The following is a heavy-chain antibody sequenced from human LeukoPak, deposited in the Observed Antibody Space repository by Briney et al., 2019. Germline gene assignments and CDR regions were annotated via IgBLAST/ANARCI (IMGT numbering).Heavy chain of an antibody. Sequence: GGSLRFSCAASGFTFSTYGIHWVRQAPGKGLEWVAVISYDGSNKYYADSVKGRFTISRDNSKNTLYLQMNSLRTEDTAVYYCAKGFTVTTTDWGQGTLVTVFS. D-gene: IGHD4-17*01. CDR3: AKGFTVTTTD. CDR1: GFTFSTYG. J-gene: IGHJ4*02. CDR2: ISYDGSNK. V-gene: IGHV3-30*18.